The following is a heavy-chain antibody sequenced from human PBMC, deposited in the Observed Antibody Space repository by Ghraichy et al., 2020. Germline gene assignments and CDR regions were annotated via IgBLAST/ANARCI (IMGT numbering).Heavy chain of an antibody. CDR3: SRERLYYYDGSGHYYFDC. V-gene: IGHV3-21*01. CDR1: GFTFSSYS. CDR2: ISSKSNYI. J-gene: IGHJ4*02. D-gene: IGHD3-22*01. Sequence: GGSLRLSCAASGFTFSSYSMHWVRQAPGKGLEWVSSISSKSNYIYYADSLRGRFTISRDNAKNSLYLQMNSLTAEDSAVYYCSRERLYYYDGSGHYYFDCWGQGTLVTVSS.